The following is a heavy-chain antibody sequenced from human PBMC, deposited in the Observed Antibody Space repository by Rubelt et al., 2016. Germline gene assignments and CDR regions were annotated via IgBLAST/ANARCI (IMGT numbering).Heavy chain of an antibody. CDR2: ISYDGRNK. J-gene: IGHJ4*02. CDR3: AREAAGQDFDY. D-gene: IGHD6-13*01. V-gene: IGHV3-30*03. Sequence: GFTFSSCHMHWVRQAPGKGLEWVALISYDGRNKHYADSVKGRFTFSRDNSKNTLDLQMNSLTSEDTAVYYCAREAAGQDFDYWGQGTLVTVSS. CDR1: GFTFSSCH.